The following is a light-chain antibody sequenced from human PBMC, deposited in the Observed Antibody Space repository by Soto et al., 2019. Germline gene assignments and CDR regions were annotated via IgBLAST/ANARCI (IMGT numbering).Light chain of an antibody. CDR1: SSDVGAYNY. CDR3: CSYAGSYTVV. J-gene: IGLJ2*01. V-gene: IGLV2-11*01. CDR2: DVS. Sequence: QSALTQPRSVSGSPGQSVTISCTGTSSDVGAYNYVSWYQQHPGKAPKLMIYDVSKRPSGVPDRFSGSKSGNTASLTISGLQAEDEADYYCCSYAGSYTVVFGGGTNLTVL.